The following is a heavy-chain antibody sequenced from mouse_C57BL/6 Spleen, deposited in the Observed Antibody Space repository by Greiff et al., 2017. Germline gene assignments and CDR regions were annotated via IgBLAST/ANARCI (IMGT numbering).Heavy chain of an antibody. CDR3: ARYGSYGNYVAY. Sequence: QVQLQQPGAELVMPGASVKLSCKASGYTFTSYWMHWVKQRPGQGLEWIGEIDPSDSYTNYNQKFKGKSTLTVDKSSSTAYMQLSSLTSEDSAVYYCARYGSYGNYVAYWGQGTLVTVSA. J-gene: IGHJ3*01. D-gene: IGHD2-1*01. V-gene: IGHV1-69*01. CDR2: IDPSDSYT. CDR1: GYTFTSYW.